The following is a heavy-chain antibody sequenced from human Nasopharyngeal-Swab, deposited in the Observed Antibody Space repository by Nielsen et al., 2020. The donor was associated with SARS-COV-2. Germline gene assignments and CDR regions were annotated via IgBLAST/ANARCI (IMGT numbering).Heavy chain of an antibody. Sequence: GVLKISCAASGFTFSSYAMSWVRQAPGKGLEWVSAISGSGGSTYYADSVKGRFTISRDNSKNTLYLQMNSLRAEDTAVYYCAKDQHSGGFDYWGQGTLVTVSS. D-gene: IGHD3-16*01. V-gene: IGHV3-23*01. CDR1: GFTFSSYA. CDR2: ISGSGGST. J-gene: IGHJ4*02. CDR3: AKDQHSGGFDY.